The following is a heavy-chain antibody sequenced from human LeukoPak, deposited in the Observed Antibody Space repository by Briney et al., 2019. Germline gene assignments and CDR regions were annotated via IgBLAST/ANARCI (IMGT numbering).Heavy chain of an antibody. CDR1: GFTFSSYS. CDR2: ISSSSSYI. D-gene: IGHD4-23*01. CDR3: ARGTTVVSPMDY. V-gene: IGHV3-21*01. Sequence: KAGGSLRLSCAASGFTFSSYSMNWVRQAPGKGLEWVSSISSSSSYIYYTDSVKGRFTISRDNAKNSLYLQMNSLRAEDTAVYYCARGTTVVSPMDYWGQETLVTVSS. J-gene: IGHJ4*02.